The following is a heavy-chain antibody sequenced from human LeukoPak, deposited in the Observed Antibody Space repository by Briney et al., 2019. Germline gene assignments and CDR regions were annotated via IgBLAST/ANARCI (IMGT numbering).Heavy chain of an antibody. CDR2: IFPSGGEI. J-gene: IGHJ4*02. D-gene: IGHD2-8*02. CDR3: ATYRQVLLPFES. Sequence: GGSLRLSCEASGFTFSTFAMIWVRQPPGKGLEWVSSIFPSGGEIHYADSVRGRFTISRDNSKGTLSLQMNSLRAEDTAIYYCATYRQVLLPFESWGQGTLVTVSS. CDR1: GFTFSTFA. V-gene: IGHV3-23*01.